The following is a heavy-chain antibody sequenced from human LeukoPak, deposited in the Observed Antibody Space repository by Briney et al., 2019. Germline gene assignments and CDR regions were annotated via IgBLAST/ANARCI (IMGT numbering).Heavy chain of an antibody. CDR1: GITFSRFW. Sequence: PGGSLRLSCAASGITFSRFWMSWVRQAPGKGLEWVANIKQDGSEKYYVDSVKGRFTISRDNAKNSLYLQMNSLRAEDTAVYYCAREPTGALDYWGQGTLVTVSS. CDR2: IKQDGSEK. CDR3: AREPTGALDY. V-gene: IGHV3-7*03. J-gene: IGHJ4*02. D-gene: IGHD7-27*01.